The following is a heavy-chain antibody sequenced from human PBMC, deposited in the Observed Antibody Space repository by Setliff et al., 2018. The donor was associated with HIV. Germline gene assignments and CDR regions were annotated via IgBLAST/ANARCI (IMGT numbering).Heavy chain of an antibody. CDR1: GYTFTSYD. D-gene: IGHD3-3*01. V-gene: IGHV1-8*02. Sequence: WASVKVSCKASGYTFTSYDINWVRQATGQGLEWMGWMNPNSGNTGYAQKFQGRVTMTRNTSISTAYMELSSLRADDTAVYYCANDFWSGPSGGWGQGTLVTVSS. CDR2: MNPNSGNT. J-gene: IGHJ4*02. CDR3: ANDFWSGPSGG.